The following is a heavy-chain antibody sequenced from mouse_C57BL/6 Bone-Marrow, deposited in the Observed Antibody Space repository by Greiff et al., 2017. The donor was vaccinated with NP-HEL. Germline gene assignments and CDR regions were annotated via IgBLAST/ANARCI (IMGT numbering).Heavy chain of an antibody. CDR2: ISSGGSYT. CDR3: ARQGYYYGSDYFDY. V-gene: IGHV5-6*01. Sequence: EVQLVESGGDLVKPGGSLKLSCAASGFTFSSYGMSWVRQTPDKRLEWVATISSGGSYTYYPDSVTGRFTISRDNAKNTLYLQMSSLKSEETAMYYCARQGYYYGSDYFDYWGQGTTLTVSS. CDR1: GFTFSSYG. J-gene: IGHJ2*01. D-gene: IGHD1-1*01.